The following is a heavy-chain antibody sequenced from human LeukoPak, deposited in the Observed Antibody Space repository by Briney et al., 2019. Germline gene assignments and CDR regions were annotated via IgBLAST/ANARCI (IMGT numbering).Heavy chain of an antibody. Sequence: PSETLSLTCTVSGGSISSYYWSWIRQPPGKGLEWIGYIYYSGSTSYNPSLESRVTISVDTSKNQFSLKLSSVTAADTAVYYCARVADYYGSGSYPERGWFDPWGQGTLVTVSS. CDR3: ARVADYYGSGSYPERGWFDP. D-gene: IGHD3-10*01. J-gene: IGHJ5*02. V-gene: IGHV4-59*01. CDR2: IYYSGST. CDR1: GGSISSYY.